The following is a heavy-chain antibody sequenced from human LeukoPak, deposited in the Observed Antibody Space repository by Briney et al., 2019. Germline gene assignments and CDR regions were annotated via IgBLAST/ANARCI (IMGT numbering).Heavy chain of an antibody. J-gene: IGHJ4*02. CDR2: IYYSGST. CDR1: GGSISSSSYY. CDR3: ADSTALGTPFDY. Sequence: SETLSLTCTVSGGSISSSSYYWGWIRQPPGKGLEWIGSIYYSGSTYYNPSLKSRVTISVDTSKNQFSLKLSSVAAADTAVYYCADSTALGTPFDYWGQGTLVTVSS. D-gene: IGHD5-18*01. V-gene: IGHV4-39*01.